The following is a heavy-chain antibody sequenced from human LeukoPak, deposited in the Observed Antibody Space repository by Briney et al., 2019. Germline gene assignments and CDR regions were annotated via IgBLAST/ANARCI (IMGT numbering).Heavy chain of an antibody. J-gene: IGHJ4*02. CDR2: ISSSGSTI. CDR1: GFTFSSYE. D-gene: IGHD1-26*01. V-gene: IGHV3-48*03. CDR3: ARSPVGEPFDY. Sequence: GRSLRLSCAASGFTFSSYEMNWVRQAPGKGLEWVSYISSSGSTIYYADSVKGRFTISRDNSKNTLYLQMNSLRAEDTAVYYCARSPVGEPFDYWGQGTLVTVSS.